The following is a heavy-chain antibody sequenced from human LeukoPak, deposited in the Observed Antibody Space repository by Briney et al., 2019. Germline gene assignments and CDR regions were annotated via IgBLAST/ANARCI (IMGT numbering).Heavy chain of an antibody. CDR2: ISYDGSNK. D-gene: IGHD3-3*01. Sequence: PGGSLRLSCEASGFTFSNYPMHWVRQAPGKGLEWVAVISYDGSNKYYADFVKGRFTISRDNFENALYLQMSTLRPDDTAVYYCVRPPDDFWSGYYEETAFDIWGQGTMVTVSS. CDR3: VRPPDDFWSGYYEETAFDI. V-gene: IGHV3-30*04. J-gene: IGHJ3*02. CDR1: GFTFSNYP.